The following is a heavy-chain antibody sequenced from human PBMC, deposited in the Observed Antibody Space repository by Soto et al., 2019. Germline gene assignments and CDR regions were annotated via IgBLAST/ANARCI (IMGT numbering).Heavy chain of an antibody. V-gene: IGHV3-33*01. CDR1: GFMFSNHG. D-gene: IGHD1-1*01. J-gene: IGHJ5*01. CDR3: VRGDNWNDAASDS. Sequence: QVQLVESGGGVVQPGRSLRLSCAASGFMFSNHGMHWVRQAPGKGLEWVAVIWSDGNNRYYADSVKGRFTISRDNSKNTVYLQMNSLRAEDTAVYYWVRGDNWNDAASDSWGQGTLVTVSS. CDR2: IWSDGNNR.